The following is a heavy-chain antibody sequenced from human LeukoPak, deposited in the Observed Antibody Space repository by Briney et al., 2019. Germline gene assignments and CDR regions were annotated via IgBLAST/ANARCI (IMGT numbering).Heavy chain of an antibody. CDR2: INPNSGGT. CDR1: GYTFTGYY. CDR3: ARDFEVVPAAEDY. D-gene: IGHD2-2*01. V-gene: IGHV1-2*02. Sequence: ASVKVSCKASGYTFTGYYMHWVRQAPGQGLEWMGWINPNSGGTNYAQKFQGRVTITRDTSASTAYMELSSLRSEDTAVYYCARDFEVVPAAEDYWGQGTLVTVSS. J-gene: IGHJ4*02.